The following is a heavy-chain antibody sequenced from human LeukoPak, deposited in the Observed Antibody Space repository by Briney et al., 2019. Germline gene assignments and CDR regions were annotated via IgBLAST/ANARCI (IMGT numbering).Heavy chain of an antibody. V-gene: IGHV1-2*02. D-gene: IGHD2-2*01. CDR2: INTNSGGT. CDR3: ARVGGVVAPLGV. J-gene: IGHJ6*02. Sequence: ASVTVSCKASGYTFTSHYLYWVGQAAGQEGEWMGLINTNSGGTNYAQKFTGRVTMTRDTSISTAYMELSRLRSDDTAVYYCARVGGVVAPLGVWGQGTTVTVSS. CDR1: GYTFTSHY.